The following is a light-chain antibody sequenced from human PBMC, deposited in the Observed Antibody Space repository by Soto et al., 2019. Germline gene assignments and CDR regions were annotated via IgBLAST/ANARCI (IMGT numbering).Light chain of an antibody. J-gene: IGLJ1*01. V-gene: IGLV2-14*01. CDR2: EVS. CDR3: SSYTTSSTYV. Sequence: QSALTQPASVSGSPGQSITISCTGTSNDVGYYNYVSWYQQHPGKAPKVMIYEVSNRPSGVSNRFSGSKSGNTASLTISGLQAEDEAENYCSSYTTSSTYVIGTGTKTTVL. CDR1: SNDVGYYNY.